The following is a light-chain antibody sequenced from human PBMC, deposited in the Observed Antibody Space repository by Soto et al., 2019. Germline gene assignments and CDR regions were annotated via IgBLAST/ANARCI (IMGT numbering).Light chain of an antibody. CDR1: KSEIGIYDF. Sequence: QSALTQPPSASGSPGQSVSISCTGSKSEIGIYDFVSWYQHHPGKAPRLIIYEVVQRPSGVPDRFSGSKSGNTASLTVSGLQAADEADYFCKSYAVSNTYVFGPGTNVTVL. CDR3: KSYAVSNTYV. J-gene: IGLJ1*01. CDR2: EVV. V-gene: IGLV2-8*01.